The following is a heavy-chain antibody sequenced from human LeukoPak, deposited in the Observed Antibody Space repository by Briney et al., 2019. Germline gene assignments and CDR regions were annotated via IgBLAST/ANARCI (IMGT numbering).Heavy chain of an antibody. D-gene: IGHD3-22*01. V-gene: IGHV1-69*04. J-gene: IGHJ3*02. CDR2: IIPIFGIA. Sequence: ASVKVSCKASGGTFSSYAISWVRQAPGQGLEWVGRIIPIFGIANYAQKFQGRVTITADKSTSTAYMELSSLRSEDTAVYYCARDRPNYYDSSGYYNSGAFDIWGQGTMVTVSS. CDR1: GGTFSSYA. CDR3: ARDRPNYYDSSGYYNSGAFDI.